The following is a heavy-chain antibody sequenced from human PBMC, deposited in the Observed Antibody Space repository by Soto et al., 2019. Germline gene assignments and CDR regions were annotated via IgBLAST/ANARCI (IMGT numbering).Heavy chain of an antibody. Sequence: QVQLVQSGAEVKKPGASVKVSCKASGYTFTNSDINWVRQAPGQGLEWMGWMNPDSGHAAYAQKFPGRVTLTTRTSTSTVYMEMRSLGSEDTAVYYCARRPHCSGGICYYGLDNWGQGTLVTVSS. J-gene: IGHJ4*02. CDR3: ARRPHCSGGICYYGLDN. V-gene: IGHV1-8*01. D-gene: IGHD2-15*01. CDR2: MNPDSGHA. CDR1: GYTFTNSD.